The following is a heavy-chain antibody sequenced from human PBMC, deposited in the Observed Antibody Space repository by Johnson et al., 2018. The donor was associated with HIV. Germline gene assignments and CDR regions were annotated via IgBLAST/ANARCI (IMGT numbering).Heavy chain of an antibody. V-gene: IGHV3-9*01. CDR3: ANFGVVTYGFDI. D-gene: IGHD3-3*01. CDR2: INWNGGST. CDR1: GFTFDDYA. J-gene: IGHJ3*02. Sequence: EVQLVESGGGLVQPGRSLRLSCAASGFTFDDYAIHWVRQPPGKGLECVSGINWNGGSTGYADSVKGRFTISRDNSKNTLSLQMNSLRAEDTAVYYCANFGVVTYGFDIWGQGTMVTVSS.